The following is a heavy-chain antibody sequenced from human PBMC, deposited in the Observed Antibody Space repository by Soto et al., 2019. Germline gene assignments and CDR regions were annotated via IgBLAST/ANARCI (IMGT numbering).Heavy chain of an antibody. CDR2: IYYSGET. J-gene: IGHJ6*02. CDR1: GDSISRYY. V-gene: IGHV4-59*01. D-gene: IGHD3-10*01. Sequence: QVQLQESGPGLVKPSETLSLTCTVSGDSISRYYWSWIRLSPGKGLEWIGYIYYSGETNYNPSVKSRVTIEVDRPKNQFSLKLSSVTAADTAVYYCVRDQGGEFLKGSGMDVWGQGTTVTVSS. CDR3: VRDQGGEFLKGSGMDV.